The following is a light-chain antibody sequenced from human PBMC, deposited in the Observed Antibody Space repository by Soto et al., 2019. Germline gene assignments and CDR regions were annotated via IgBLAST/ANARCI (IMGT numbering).Light chain of an antibody. V-gene: IGLV1-40*01. Sequence: QSVLTQPPSVSGAPGQRVTISCTGSSSNIGAGHDGHWYQQLPGTAPKLLIYGNSNRPSGVPDRLSGSKSGTSASLAITGLQAEDEADYYCQSYDSSLSNWVFGGGTKLTVL. CDR3: QSYDSSLSNWV. J-gene: IGLJ3*02. CDR1: SSNIGAGHD. CDR2: GNS.